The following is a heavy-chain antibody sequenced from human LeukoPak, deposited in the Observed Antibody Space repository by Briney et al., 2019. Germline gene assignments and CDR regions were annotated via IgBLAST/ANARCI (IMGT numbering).Heavy chain of an antibody. Sequence: PSETLSLTCAVSGGSISSSSSICWTWVRQPPGKGLEWIGEIYHSGATNYNPSLKSRVTISVDTSKNQFSLKLSSVTAADTAVYYCARDGAPHGSGRLYYFDYWGQGTLVTVSS. J-gene: IGHJ4*02. CDR2: IYHSGAT. D-gene: IGHD3-10*01. CDR3: ARDGAPHGSGRLYYFDY. CDR1: GGSISSSSSIC. V-gene: IGHV4-4*02.